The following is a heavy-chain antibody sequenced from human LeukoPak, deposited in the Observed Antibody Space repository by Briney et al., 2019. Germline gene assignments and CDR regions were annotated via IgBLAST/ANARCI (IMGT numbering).Heavy chain of an antibody. V-gene: IGHV3-66*01. CDR3: ARVGWYKAFDI. J-gene: IGHJ3*02. CDR2: IYSGGST. D-gene: IGHD6-19*01. CDR1: GFSVSSNY. Sequence: GGSLRLSCAASGFSVSSNYMSWVRQAPGKGLEWVSVIYSGGSTYYADSVKGRFTISRDNSKNTLYLQMNSLRAEDTAVYYCARVGWYKAFDIWGQGTMVTVSS.